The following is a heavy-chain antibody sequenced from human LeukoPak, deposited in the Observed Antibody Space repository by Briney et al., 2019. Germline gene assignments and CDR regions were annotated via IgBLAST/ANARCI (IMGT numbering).Heavy chain of an antibody. CDR2: IYPGDSDT. CDR1: GSRFTSYW. V-gene: IGHV5-51*01. J-gene: IGHJ5*02. Sequence: GASLKISCKGSGSRFTSYWIGWVRQMPGKGLEWMGIIYPGDSDTRYSPSFQGQVTISADKSISTAYLQWSSLKASDTAMYYCARGIQLWSTLYNWFDPWGQGTLVTVSS. D-gene: IGHD5-18*01. CDR3: ARGIQLWSTLYNWFDP.